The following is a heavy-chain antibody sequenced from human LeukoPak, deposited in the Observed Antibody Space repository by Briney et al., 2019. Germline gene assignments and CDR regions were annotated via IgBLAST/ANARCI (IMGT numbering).Heavy chain of an antibody. CDR1: GYTLTELS. D-gene: IGHD3-3*01. V-gene: IGHV1-24*01. CDR3: ARAIVRITIFGGGQKYWFDP. J-gene: IGHJ5*02. CDR2: FDPEDGET. Sequence: ASVKVSCKVSGYTLTELSMHWVRQAPGKGLEWMGGFDPEDGETIYAQKFQGRVTMTTDTSTGTAYMELRSLRSDDTAVYYCARAIVRITIFGGGQKYWFDPWGQGTLVTVSS.